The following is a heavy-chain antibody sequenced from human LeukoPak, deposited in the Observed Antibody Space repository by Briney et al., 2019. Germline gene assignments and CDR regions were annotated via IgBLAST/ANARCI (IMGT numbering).Heavy chain of an antibody. CDR3: TRQAIVGRLPPLV. J-gene: IGHJ4*02. CDR2: IYSSGVT. Sequence: PSETCPSLALSLEAPLVVTTGIGSGSPQGRDWSGFIYSSGVTEYNVSLKSRVTMSVDTSKKQFSLRLSSVTAADTAMFYCTRQAIVGRLPPLVWGQGILVTVSS. V-gene: IGHV4-59*01. D-gene: IGHD2-21*01. CDR1: EAPLVVTT.